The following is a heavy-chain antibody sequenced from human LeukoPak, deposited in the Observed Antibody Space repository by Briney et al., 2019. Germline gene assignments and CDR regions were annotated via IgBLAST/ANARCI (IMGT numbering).Heavy chain of an antibody. V-gene: IGHV4-59*08. CDR2: IFYSGST. Sequence: SETLSLTCTVSGGSISSHYWSWLRQPPGKGLEWIGNIFYSGSTEYNPSLKSRVTISVDTSKNQFSLNLRSVTAADTAVYFCRRRRYSSTSDYFDYWGQGSLVTVSS. CDR3: RRRRYSSTSDYFDY. CDR1: GGSISSHY. J-gene: IGHJ4*02. D-gene: IGHD6-19*01.